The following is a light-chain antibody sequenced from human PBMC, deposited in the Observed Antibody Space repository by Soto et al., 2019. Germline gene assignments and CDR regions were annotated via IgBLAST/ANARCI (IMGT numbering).Light chain of an antibody. CDR2: AAS. V-gene: IGKV1-27*01. J-gene: IGKJ1*01. CDR3: QKDNSAPRT. Sequence: DIQMTQSPSSLSASVGDRVTITCRASQGISNYLAWYQQKPGQVPKLLIYAASTLQSGVPSRFSGSGSGTDFTLTISSLQPADVATYYCQKDNSAPRTFGQGTKVEIK. CDR1: QGISNY.